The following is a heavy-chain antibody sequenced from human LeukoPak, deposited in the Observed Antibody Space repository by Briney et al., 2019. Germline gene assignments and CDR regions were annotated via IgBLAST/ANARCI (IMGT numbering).Heavy chain of an antibody. D-gene: IGHD6-19*01. J-gene: IGHJ4*02. CDR2: ISGSGGGT. Sequence: GGSLRLSCAASGFTFSSYAMSWVRQAPEKGLEWVSTISGSGGGTYYADSVKGRFTISRDNSKNTMYLQMNSLRAEDTAGYYCAKEPLRIAVAGIDYWGQGTLVTVSS. CDR1: GFTFSSYA. V-gene: IGHV3-23*01. CDR3: AKEPLRIAVAGIDY.